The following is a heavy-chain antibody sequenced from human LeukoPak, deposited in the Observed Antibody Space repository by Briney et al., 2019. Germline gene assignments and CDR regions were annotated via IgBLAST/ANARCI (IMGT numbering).Heavy chain of an antibody. Sequence: PGGSLRLSCAASRFTFSSYRMKWVRQAPGKGLEWVSSISGSGSFIYYADSMKGRFTISRDNAKNSLYLQMNSRRAEDTAVYYCARDGQYDYGDTNWFDPWGQGTLVTVSS. CDR2: ISGSGSFI. D-gene: IGHD4-17*01. CDR3: ARDGQYDYGDTNWFDP. CDR1: RFTFSSYR. J-gene: IGHJ5*02. V-gene: IGHV3-21*01.